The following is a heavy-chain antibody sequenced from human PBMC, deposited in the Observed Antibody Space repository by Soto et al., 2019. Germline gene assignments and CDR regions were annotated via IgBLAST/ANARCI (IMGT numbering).Heavy chain of an antibody. CDR3: VRESGVAADC. D-gene: IGHD6-19*01. CDR1: GFTFDSHW. CDR2: IKTDGYAA. Sequence: ESGGVLVQPGGSLRLSCVASGFTFDSHWMHWVHQAPGEGLVWVSRIKTDGYAAAYADSVKGRFTISRDNTKNTVYLQMTSLRAEDTAVYFCVRESGVAADCWGQGTLVTVSS. J-gene: IGHJ4*02. V-gene: IGHV3-74*01.